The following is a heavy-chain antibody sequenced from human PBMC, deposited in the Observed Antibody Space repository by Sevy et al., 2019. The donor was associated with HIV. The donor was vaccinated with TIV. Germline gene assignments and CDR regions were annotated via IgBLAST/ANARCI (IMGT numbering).Heavy chain of an antibody. CDR2: IYHSGST. D-gene: IGHD5-18*01. V-gene: IGHV4-39*01. Sequence: SETLSLTCSVSGGSITSKNYFWAWIRQSPGKGLEWIGSIYHSGSTYHSPSPQSRVGISVDTSRRHFSLKLSSVTATDTAVYYCARHSFKHGYRPHYFDYWSQGTLVTVSS. CDR1: GGSITSKNYF. J-gene: IGHJ4*02. CDR3: ARHSFKHGYRPHYFDY.